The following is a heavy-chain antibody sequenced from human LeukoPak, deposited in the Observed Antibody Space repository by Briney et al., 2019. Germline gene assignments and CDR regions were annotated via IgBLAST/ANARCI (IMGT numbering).Heavy chain of an antibody. CDR3: AREVYYYDSSGYYDWFDP. Sequence: GGSLRLSCAASGFTFSSYGMSWVRQAPGKGLEWVSSISSSSNYIYYADSVKGRFTISRDDAKNSLSLQMNSLRAEDTAVYYCAREVYYYDSSGYYDWFDPWGQGTLVTVSS. J-gene: IGHJ5*02. CDR2: ISSSSNYI. CDR1: GFTFSSYG. V-gene: IGHV3-21*01. D-gene: IGHD3-22*01.